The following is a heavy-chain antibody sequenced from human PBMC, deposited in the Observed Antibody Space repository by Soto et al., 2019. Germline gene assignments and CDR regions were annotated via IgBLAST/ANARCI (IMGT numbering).Heavy chain of an antibody. CDR2: IYYSGRT. Sequence: QVQLQESGPGLVKPSQTLSLTCTVSGGSISSGGYYWSWIRQHPGKGLEWIGYIYYSGRTYYNPSLKSRITISVDTAKNQVSLKLSSVSAADTAVYYCAGGVWGYSSSSLSWFDPWGQGTLVTVSS. D-gene: IGHD6-6*01. V-gene: IGHV4-31*03. CDR1: GGSISSGGYY. CDR3: AGGVWGYSSSSLSWFDP. J-gene: IGHJ5*02.